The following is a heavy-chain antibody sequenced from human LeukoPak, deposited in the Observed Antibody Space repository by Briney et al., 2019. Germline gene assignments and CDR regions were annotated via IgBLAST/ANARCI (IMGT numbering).Heavy chain of an antibody. CDR2: IYSGGST. V-gene: IGHV3-66*04. J-gene: IGHJ6*02. CDR3: ARHNHFVRGTDV. Sequence: GGSLRLSCAASGFTVSSNYMSWVRQAPGKGLEWVSVIYSGGSTYYADSVKGRFNISRDNSKNTLYLQMNSLRAEDTALYYCARHNHFVRGTDVWGQGTTVTVSS. CDR1: GFTVSSNY. D-gene: IGHD3-10*02.